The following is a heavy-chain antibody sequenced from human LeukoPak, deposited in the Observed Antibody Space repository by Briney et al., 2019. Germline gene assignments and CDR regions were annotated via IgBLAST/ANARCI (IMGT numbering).Heavy chain of an antibody. V-gene: IGHV3-53*01. D-gene: IGHD1-26*01. CDR2: IYSGGST. CDR3: ARELREHGVFDI. CDR1: GFTFADYA. J-gene: IGHJ3*02. Sequence: GSLRLSCTASGFTFADYAMSWVRQAPGKGLEWVSEIYSGGSTYYAASVKGRFSISRDNSKNTVYLQMNSLRVEDTAVYYCARELREHGVFDIWGQGIMVTVSS.